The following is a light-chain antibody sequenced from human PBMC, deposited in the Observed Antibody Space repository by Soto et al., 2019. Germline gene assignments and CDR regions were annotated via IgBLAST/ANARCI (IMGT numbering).Light chain of an antibody. CDR2: KAS. CDR1: QSISSW. V-gene: IGKV1-5*03. CDR3: QQYNSYPWT. Sequence: DIQMTQSPSTLSASVGDRVTITCRAIQSISSWLAWYQQKPGKAPKLLIYKASSLESGVPSRFSGSGSGTEFPLTISSLQPDDFATYYXQQYNSYPWTFGQGTKVEIK. J-gene: IGKJ1*01.